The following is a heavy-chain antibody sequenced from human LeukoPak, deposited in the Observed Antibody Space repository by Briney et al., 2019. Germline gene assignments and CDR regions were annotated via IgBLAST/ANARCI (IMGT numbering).Heavy chain of an antibody. V-gene: IGHV3-53*01. CDR1: GFTFSSYA. D-gene: IGHD3-9*01. CDR2: IDSGGST. Sequence: GGSLRLSCAASGFTFSSYAMSWVRQAPGKGLEWVSVIDSGGSTYYADSVKGRFTISRDKSMNTLYLQMNSLRAEDTAVYYCARVPTYYDTWGQGSLVTVSS. CDR3: ARVPTYYDT. J-gene: IGHJ5*02.